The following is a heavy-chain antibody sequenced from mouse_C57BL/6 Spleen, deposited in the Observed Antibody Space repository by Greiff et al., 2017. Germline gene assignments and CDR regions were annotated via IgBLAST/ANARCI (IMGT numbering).Heavy chain of an antibody. CDR2: INPNNGGT. CDR3: ARAYNGYVDV. CDR1: GYTFTDYN. V-gene: IGHV1-18*01. J-gene: IGHJ1*03. Sequence: VQLQQSGPELVKPGASVKIPCTASGYTFTDYNMDWVKQSHGKSLEWIGDINPNNGGTIYNPKFKGKATLTVDTSSNTAYMELRSLTSEDTAVDDCARAYNGYVDVWGTGTTVTVSS. D-gene: IGHD6-1*01.